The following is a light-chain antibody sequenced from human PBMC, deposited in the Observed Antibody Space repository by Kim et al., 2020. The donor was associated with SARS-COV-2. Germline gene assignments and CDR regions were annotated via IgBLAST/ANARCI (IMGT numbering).Light chain of an antibody. V-gene: IGKV1-39*01. J-gene: IGKJ2*01. CDR1: QSISSY. CDR3: QQRYSTPYT. CDR2: AAS. Sequence: DIQMTQSPSSLSASVGDRVTITCRASQSISSYLNWYQQKPGKAPKLLIYAASSLQSGVPSRFSGSGSGTDFTLTISSLQPEDFATYYCQQRYSTPYTFGQGTKRE.